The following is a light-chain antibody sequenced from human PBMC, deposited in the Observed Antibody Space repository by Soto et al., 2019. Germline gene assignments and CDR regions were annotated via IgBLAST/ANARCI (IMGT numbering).Light chain of an antibody. CDR2: GAS. V-gene: IGKV3-11*01. Sequence: IVLTQSPATLSLSPGERATLSCRARETVSTYLSWYQHKPGQAPRLLIYGASNRATGIPARFSGSGSETDFTLNISSLEPEDSAVYYCHQRYNWLTFGGGTKVEIK. CDR3: HQRYNWLT. CDR1: ETVSTY. J-gene: IGKJ4*01.